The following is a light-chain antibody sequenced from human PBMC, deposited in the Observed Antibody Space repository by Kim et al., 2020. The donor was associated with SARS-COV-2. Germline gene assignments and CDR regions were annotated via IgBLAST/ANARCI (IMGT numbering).Light chain of an antibody. J-gene: IGLJ2*01. CDR3: QVWDSSSDHRVV. CDR2: YDS. Sequence: PGKPARLSWGGNRVGSKSLRWYEQKSGQAPVLVICYDSDRPSGIPVRFSGSNSGNTATLTISRVEAGDEADYYCQVWDSSSDHRVVFGGGTQLTVL. CDR1: RVGSKS. V-gene: IGLV3-21*04.